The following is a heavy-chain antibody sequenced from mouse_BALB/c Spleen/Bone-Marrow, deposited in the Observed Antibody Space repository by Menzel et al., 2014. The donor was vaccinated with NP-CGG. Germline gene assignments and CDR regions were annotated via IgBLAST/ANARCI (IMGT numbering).Heavy chain of an antibody. D-gene: IGHD2-4*01. CDR3: ARGGDDFALDY. Sequence: VQLQQSGTELVMPGASVKMSCKASGYSFTDRWIHWVKQRPGQGLEWIGAIYTSDSYTNYNQKFKGKATLTVDESSSTAYNHLSRLTSEDSTVYYCARGGDDFALDYWGQRTSVTVSS. V-gene: IGHV1-69*01. CDR2: IYTSDSYT. J-gene: IGHJ4*01. CDR1: GYSFTDRW.